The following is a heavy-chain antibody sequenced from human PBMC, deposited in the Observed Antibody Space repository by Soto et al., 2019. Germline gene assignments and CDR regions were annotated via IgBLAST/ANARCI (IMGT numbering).Heavy chain of an antibody. CDR2: FSYTGNT. V-gene: IGHV4-39*01. CDR3: ARHRRPTVTKDFDY. D-gene: IGHD4-17*01. CDR1: GGSISSSNYY. Sequence: ASETLSLTCTVSGGSISSSNYYAGWLRQPPGKGLEWIGSFSYTGNTFYNPSLKSRVTISVDTSKNQFSLKLSSVTAADTAVYYCARHRRPTVTKDFDYWGQGTLVTVSS. J-gene: IGHJ4*02.